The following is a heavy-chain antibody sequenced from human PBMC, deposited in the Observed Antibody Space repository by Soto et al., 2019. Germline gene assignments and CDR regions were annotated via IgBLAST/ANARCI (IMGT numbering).Heavy chain of an antibody. CDR3: ARDGLYCSGGSCYSGLDY. D-gene: IGHD2-15*01. J-gene: IGHJ4*02. V-gene: IGHV3-33*01. Sequence: PGGSLRLSCAASGFTFSSYGMHWVRQAPGKGLEWVAVIWYDGSNKYYADSVKGRFTISRDNSKNTLYLQMNSLRAEDTAVYYCARDGLYCSGGSCYSGLDYWGQGTLVTVSS. CDR2: IWYDGSNK. CDR1: GFTFSSYG.